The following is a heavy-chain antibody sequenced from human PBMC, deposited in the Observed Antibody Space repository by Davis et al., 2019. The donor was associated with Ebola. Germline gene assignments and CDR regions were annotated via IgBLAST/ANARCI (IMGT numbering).Heavy chain of an antibody. D-gene: IGHD1-1*01. CDR2: LYHGGGT. CDR1: GGYISGYY. J-gene: IGHJ6*04. Sequence: MPSETLSLTCTVSGGYISGYYWSWIRQPPGKGLEWIGNLYHGGGTNYSPSLKSRLTISVDTSKNQFSLKLSSVTAADTAVYYCAIGPWMEGGYGMDVWGKGTTVTVSS. CDR3: AIGPWMEGGYGMDV. V-gene: IGHV4-59*01.